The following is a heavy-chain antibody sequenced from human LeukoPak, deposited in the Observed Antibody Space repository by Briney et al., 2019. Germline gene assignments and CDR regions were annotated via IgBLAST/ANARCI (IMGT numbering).Heavy chain of an antibody. V-gene: IGHV4-39*02. CDR2: VYYSGGT. D-gene: IGHD1-1*01. CDR3: ARVTTGSTTLDS. CDR1: GASISSIHY. J-gene: IGHJ5*01. Sequence: SETLSLTCAVSGASISSIHYWGWVRPPPGKGLEWIGSVYYSGGTYYNPSLESRLTISVDTSNNHFSLKLKSVTAADTAVFYCARVTTGSTTLDSWGQGILVTVSS.